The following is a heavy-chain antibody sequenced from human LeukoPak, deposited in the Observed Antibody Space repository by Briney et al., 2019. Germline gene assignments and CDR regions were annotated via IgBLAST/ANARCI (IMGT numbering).Heavy chain of an antibody. J-gene: IGHJ6*02. Sequence: SETLSLTCAVSGGSISGSSYFWGWIRQPPGKGLEWIGSIYYSGNTYYNPSLKSRVTISVDTSKNQFSLKLSSVTATDTAVYYCARVPQESYCSGGTCYHHYYGMDVWGQGTTVTVSS. CDR1: GGSISGSSYF. CDR2: IYYSGNT. CDR3: ARVPQESYCSGGTCYHHYYGMDV. D-gene: IGHD2-15*01. V-gene: IGHV4-39*07.